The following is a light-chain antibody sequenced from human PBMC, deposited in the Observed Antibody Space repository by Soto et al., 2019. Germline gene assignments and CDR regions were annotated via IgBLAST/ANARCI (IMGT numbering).Light chain of an antibody. CDR1: SSDVGGYNY. J-gene: IGLJ1*01. Sequence: QPVLTQPASVSGSPGQSITISCTGTSSDVGGYNYVSWYQQHPGKAPKLLIYEVSNRPSGVSHRFSGSKSGNTASLTISGLQAEDEADYYCSSYTITNILSDVFGTGTKLTVL. CDR2: EVS. CDR3: SSYTITNILSDV. V-gene: IGLV2-14*01.